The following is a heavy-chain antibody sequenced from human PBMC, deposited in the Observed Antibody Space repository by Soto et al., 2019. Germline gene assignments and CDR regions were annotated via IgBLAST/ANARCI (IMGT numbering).Heavy chain of an antibody. CDR1: GFTFSDYG. D-gene: IGHD6-19*01. V-gene: IGHV3-30*18. CDR2: ISYDGSNK. Sequence: GGSLRLSCAASGFTFSDYGIHWVRQAPGKGLEWVAVISYDGSNKYYADSVKGRFTISRDNSKNTLYLQMNSLRAEDTAVYYCAKVTTKYSSGHSGYWGQGTLVTVSS. J-gene: IGHJ4*02. CDR3: AKVTTKYSSGHSGY.